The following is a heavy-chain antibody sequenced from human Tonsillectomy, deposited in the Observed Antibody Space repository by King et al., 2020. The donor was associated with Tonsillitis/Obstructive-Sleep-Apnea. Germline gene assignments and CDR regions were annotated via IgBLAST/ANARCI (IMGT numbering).Heavy chain of an antibody. V-gene: IGHV4-34*01. CDR3: ARGTKPPEQWLIPTGSNYFDY. D-gene: IGHD6-19*01. CDR2: INHSGTT. J-gene: IGHJ4*02. CDR1: GGPFSDYY. Sequence: VQLQQWGAGLLKPSETLSLTCAVHGGPFSDYYWSWIRQPPGKGLEWIGEINHSGTTNYSPSLKSRVTISVDTSKNQFSLRLSSVTAADTAVYYCARGTKPPEQWLIPTGSNYFDYWGQGTLVTVSS.